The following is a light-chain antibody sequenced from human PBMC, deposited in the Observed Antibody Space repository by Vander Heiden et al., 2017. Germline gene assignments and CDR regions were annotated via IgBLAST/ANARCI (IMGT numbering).Light chain of an antibody. CDR3: QQSYTTPRT. Sequence: DIQMTQSPSSLSASVGDRVTVTCRASQSIRNSLNWYQQKPGTAPRLLLYASSTLQSGVPSRFSGSGSGTDFTLTISDLQPEDFATYFCQQSYTTPRTFGQGTKVEIK. V-gene: IGKV1-39*01. CDR2: ASS. J-gene: IGKJ2*01. CDR1: QSIRNS.